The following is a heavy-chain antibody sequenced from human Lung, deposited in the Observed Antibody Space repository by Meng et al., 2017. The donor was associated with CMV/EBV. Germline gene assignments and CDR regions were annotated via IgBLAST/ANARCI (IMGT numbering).Heavy chain of an antibody. D-gene: IGHD6-25*01. CDR1: GYTFTGYY. J-gene: IGHJ5*02. V-gene: IGHV1-2*02. Sequence: ASXXVSCKASGYTFTGYYMHWVRQAPGQGLEWMGWINPNSGGTNYAQKFQGRVTMTRDTSISTAYMELSRLRSDDRAVYYCARSPGGGWFDPWGQGTLVTVSS. CDR2: INPNSGGT. CDR3: ARSPGGGWFDP.